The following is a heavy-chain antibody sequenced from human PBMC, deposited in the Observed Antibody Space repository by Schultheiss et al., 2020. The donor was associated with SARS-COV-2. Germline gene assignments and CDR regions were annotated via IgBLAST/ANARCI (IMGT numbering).Heavy chain of an antibody. Sequence: SQTLSLTCTVSGGSISSYYWSWIRQPPGKGLEWIGEINHSGSTFYNPSLESRVTISVDTSNNQFSLKLSSVTAADTAVYYCARYSSSSWAVDYWGQGTLVTVSS. CDR3: ARYSSSSWAVDY. V-gene: IGHV4-34*09. CDR1: GGSISSYY. CDR2: INHSGST. J-gene: IGHJ4*02. D-gene: IGHD6-6*01.